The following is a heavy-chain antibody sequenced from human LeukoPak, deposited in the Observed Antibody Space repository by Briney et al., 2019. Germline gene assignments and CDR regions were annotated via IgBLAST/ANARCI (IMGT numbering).Heavy chain of an antibody. CDR3: ARAGYGDLDY. CDR1: GFTFSTYA. V-gene: IGHV3-53*01. Sequence: GGSLRLSCAASGFTFSTYAMSWVRQAPGKGLEWVSVIYSGGSTYYADSVKGRFTISRDNSKNTLYLQMNSLRAEDTAVYYCARAGYGDLDYWGQGTLVTVSS. CDR2: IYSGGST. D-gene: IGHD4-17*01. J-gene: IGHJ4*02.